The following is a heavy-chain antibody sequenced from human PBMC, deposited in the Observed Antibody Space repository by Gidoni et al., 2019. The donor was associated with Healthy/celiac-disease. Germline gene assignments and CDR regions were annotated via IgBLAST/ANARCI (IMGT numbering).Heavy chain of an antibody. D-gene: IGHD4-17*01. CDR3: ARGEKATVVTFLDY. Sequence: EVQLVESGGGLVKPGGSLRLSCAASGFTFSSYSMTWVRQAPGKGLEWVSSISSSSSYIYYADSVKGRFTISRDNAKNSLYLQMNSLRAEDTAVYYCARGEKATVVTFLDYWGQGTLVTVSS. V-gene: IGHV3-21*01. CDR2: ISSSSSYI. CDR1: GFTFSSYS. J-gene: IGHJ4*02.